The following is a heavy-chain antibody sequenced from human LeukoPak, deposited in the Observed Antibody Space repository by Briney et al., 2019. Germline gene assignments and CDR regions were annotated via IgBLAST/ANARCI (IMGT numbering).Heavy chain of an antibody. V-gene: IGHV3-73*01. CDR1: GFTFSGSA. Sequence: PGGSLRLSCAAAGFTFSGSAMHWVRQAPGKGLEWVGRIGSKANNHATHYSEPVRGRFTISRDDSEDTAYLDMTSLKTEDTAVYYCTSQAGYSSSWYTWGQGTLVTVSS. D-gene: IGHD6-13*01. CDR3: TSQAGYSSSWYT. CDR2: IGSKANNHAT. J-gene: IGHJ5*02.